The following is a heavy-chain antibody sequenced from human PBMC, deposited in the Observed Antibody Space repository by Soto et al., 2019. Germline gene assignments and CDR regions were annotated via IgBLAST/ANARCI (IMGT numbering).Heavy chain of an antibody. CDR3: ASGGRNYYDSSGYYDY. Sequence: SVKVSCKASGGTFSSYAISWVRQAPGQGLEWMGGIIPIFGTANYAQKFQGRVTITADKSTSTAYMELSSLRSEDTAVYYCASGGRNYYDSSGYYDYWGQGTLFTVSS. V-gene: IGHV1-69*06. CDR2: IIPIFGTA. CDR1: GGTFSSYA. J-gene: IGHJ4*02. D-gene: IGHD3-22*01.